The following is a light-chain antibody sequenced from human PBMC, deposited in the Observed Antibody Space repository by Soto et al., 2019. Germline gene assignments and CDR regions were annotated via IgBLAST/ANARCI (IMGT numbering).Light chain of an antibody. CDR1: QSISSY. V-gene: IGKV1-39*01. CDR2: AAS. CDR3: QQSYSTPIT. Sequence: DVQVTQSPSAVSASVGDRVTITCRASQSISSYLNWYQQKPGKAPKLLIYAASSLQSGVPSRFSGSGSGTDFTLTISSLQPEDFATYYCQQSYSTPITSGQGTRLEI. J-gene: IGKJ5*01.